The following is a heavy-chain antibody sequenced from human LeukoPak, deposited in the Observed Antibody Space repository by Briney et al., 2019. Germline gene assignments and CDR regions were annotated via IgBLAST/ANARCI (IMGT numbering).Heavy chain of an antibody. J-gene: IGHJ5*02. CDR3: ARGGKDIVVVVAEGENNWFDP. CDR2: IIPIFGTA. D-gene: IGHD2-15*01. V-gene: IGHV1-69*06. CDR1: GGTFSSYA. Sequence: ASVKVSCKASGGTFSSYAISWVRQAPGQGLEWMGGIIPIFGTANYAQKFQGRVTITADKSTSTAYMELRSLRSDDTAVYYCARGGKDIVVVVAEGENNWFDPWGQGTLVTVSS.